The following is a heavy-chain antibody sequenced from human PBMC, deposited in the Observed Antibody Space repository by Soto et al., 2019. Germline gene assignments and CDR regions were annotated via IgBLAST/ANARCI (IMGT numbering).Heavy chain of an antibody. J-gene: IGHJ5*02. CDR1: GFTFSSYA. D-gene: IGHD2-15*01. V-gene: IGHV3-23*01. CDR2: ISGSGGST. Sequence: VQLLESGGGLVQPGGSLRLSCAASGFTFSSYAMSWVRQAPGKGLEWVSAISGSGGSTYYADSVKGGFTISRDNSKNTLYLQMNSLRAEDTAVYYCAKGRFYCSGGSCYEGDWFDPWGQGTLVTVSS. CDR3: AKGRFYCSGGSCYEGDWFDP.